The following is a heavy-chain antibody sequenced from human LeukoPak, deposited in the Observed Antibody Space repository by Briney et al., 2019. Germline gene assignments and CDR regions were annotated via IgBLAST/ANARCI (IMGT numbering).Heavy chain of an antibody. CDR3: ARTEHQLLFISGGMDV. D-gene: IGHD2-2*01. J-gene: IGHJ6*02. V-gene: IGHV1-18*01. CDR1: GYTFTSYG. Sequence: GASVKVSCKASGYTFTSYGISWVRQAPGQGLEWMGWISAYNGNTNYAQKLQGRVTMTTDTSTSTAYMELRSLRSDDTAVYYCARTEHQLLFISGGMDVWGQGTTVTVSS. CDR2: ISAYNGNT.